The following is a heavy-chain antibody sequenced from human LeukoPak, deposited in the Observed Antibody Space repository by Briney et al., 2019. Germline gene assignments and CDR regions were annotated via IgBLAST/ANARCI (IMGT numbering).Heavy chain of an antibody. D-gene: IGHD4-11*01. CDR3: ARWGNDYSQFDS. CDR1: GFSFSSYI. J-gene: IGHJ4*02. CDR2: ISYDGSNK. Sequence: GGSLRLSCAASGFSFSSYIMHWVRQAPGKGLEWVAFISYDGSNKYYADSVKGRFTISRDNSKNTLFLQMNSLRTEDTAVYFCARWGNDYSQFDSWGQGTLVTVS. V-gene: IGHV3-30-3*01.